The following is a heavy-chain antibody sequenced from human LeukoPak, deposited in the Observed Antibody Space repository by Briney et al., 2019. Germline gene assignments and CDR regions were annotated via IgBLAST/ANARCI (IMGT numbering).Heavy chain of an antibody. CDR3: ARDLGGGYCSGGSCYSLAY. V-gene: IGHV4-4*02. Sequence: SGTLSLTCAVSGGSISSSNWWSWVRQPPGKGLEWIGEIYHSGSTNYNPSLKSRVTISVDKSKNQFSLKLSSVTAADTAVYYCARDLGGGYCSGGSCYSLAYWGQGTLVTVSS. CDR2: IYHSGST. CDR1: GGSISSSNW. J-gene: IGHJ4*02. D-gene: IGHD2-15*01.